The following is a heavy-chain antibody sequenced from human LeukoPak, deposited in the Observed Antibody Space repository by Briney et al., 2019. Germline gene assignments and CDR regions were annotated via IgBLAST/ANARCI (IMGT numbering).Heavy chain of an antibody. CDR1: GGXISSYY. J-gene: IGHJ5*02. CDR3: ARSTYCISTSCYPEFDP. Sequence: SEALSLTCIVSGGXISSYYWSWIRQPPGKGLEWIGYIYYSGSANYNPSLKSRVTISVDTSKNQFSLKLSSVTAADTAVYYCARSTYCISTSCYPEFDPWGQGTLVTVSS. CDR2: IYYSGSA. D-gene: IGHD2-2*01. V-gene: IGHV4-59*08.